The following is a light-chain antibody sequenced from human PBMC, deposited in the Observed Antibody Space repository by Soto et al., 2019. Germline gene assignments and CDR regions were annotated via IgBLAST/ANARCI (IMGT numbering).Light chain of an antibody. CDR1: QSVSSY. J-gene: IGKJ4*01. V-gene: IGKV3-11*01. CDR3: PHFASYPLT. Sequence: IGLTQSGAAVSLSPGERALLSCRASQSVSSYLAWHQQKPGQAPRLLIYDASNRATGIPARFSGSGSGTDFTLIISRLEPEDFAVYYSPHFASYPLTFGGRTKVDI. CDR2: DAS.